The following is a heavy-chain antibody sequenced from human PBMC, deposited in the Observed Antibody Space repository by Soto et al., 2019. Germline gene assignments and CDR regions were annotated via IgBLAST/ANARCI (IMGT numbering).Heavy chain of an antibody. J-gene: IGHJ3*02. Sequence: SETLSLTCTVSGGSISSYYWSWIRQPPGKGLECIGYIYYSGSTNYNPSLKSRVTISVDTSKNQFSLKLSSVTAADTALYYCAGGDGFDAFEIWGQGTMVTVSS. CDR3: AGGDGFDAFEI. D-gene: IGHD3-10*01. CDR1: GGSISSYY. V-gene: IGHV4-59*01. CDR2: IYYSGST.